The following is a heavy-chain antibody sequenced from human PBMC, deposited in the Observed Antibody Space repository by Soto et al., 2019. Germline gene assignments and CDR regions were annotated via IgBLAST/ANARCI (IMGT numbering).Heavy chain of an antibody. J-gene: IGHJ5*02. V-gene: IGHV2-5*01. CDR2: IYWNDDK. CDR1: GFSLSTSGVG. D-gene: IGHD3-3*01. Sequence: QITLKESGPTLVKPTQTLTLTCTFSGFSLSTSGVGVGWIRQPPGKALEWLALIYWNDDKRYSTSLKSRLTITKDTSKHQVVLTVTNMDPVDTATYYCAHSGFWSGYYPWDWFDPWGQGTLVTVSS. CDR3: AHSGFWSGYYPWDWFDP.